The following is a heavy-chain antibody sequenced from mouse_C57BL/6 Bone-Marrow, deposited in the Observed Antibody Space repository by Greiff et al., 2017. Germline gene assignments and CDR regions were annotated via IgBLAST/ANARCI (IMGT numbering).Heavy chain of an antibody. Sequence: QVQLQQPGAELVRPGSSVKLSCKASGYTFTSYWMHWVKQRPIQGLEWIGNINPSDSGTHYNQTFKDKATLTVDKSSSTAYMQLSSLTAEAAAVYYGAITAGDAYGDFDVWGTGTTVTVSS. CDR1: GYTFTSYW. D-gene: IGHD1-1*01. V-gene: IGHV1-52*01. CDR3: AITAGDAYGDFDV. CDR2: INPSDSGT. J-gene: IGHJ1*03.